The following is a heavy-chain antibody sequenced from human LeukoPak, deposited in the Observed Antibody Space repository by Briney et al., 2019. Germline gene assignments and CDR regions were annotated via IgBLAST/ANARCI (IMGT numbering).Heavy chain of an antibody. CDR2: IHSSGST. D-gene: IGHD6-13*01. J-gene: IGHJ4*02. V-gene: IGHV4-39*01. CDR3: ARREQHLIYFDH. Sequence: SETLSLTCTVSRGSISSSIYYWGWIRQPPGKGLEWIATIHSSGSTYYNPSLKSRVTISADTSKNQFSLKLYSVTAADTAVYYCARREQHLIYFDHWGQGTLVTVSS. CDR1: RGSISSSIYY.